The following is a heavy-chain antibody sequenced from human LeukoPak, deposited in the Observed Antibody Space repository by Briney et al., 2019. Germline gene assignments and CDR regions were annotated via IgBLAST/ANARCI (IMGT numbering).Heavy chain of an antibody. J-gene: IGHJ6*03. CDR3: ARDTYYYDSSGYYHYYMDV. D-gene: IGHD3-22*01. V-gene: IGHV3-48*01. Sequence: GGSLRLSCAASGFTFSTYTMNWVRQAPGKGLEWVSYISSSSSTIYYADSVKGRFTISRDNAKNSLYLQMNSLRAEDTAVYYCARDTYYYDSSGYYHYYMDVWGKGTTVTVS. CDR1: GFTFSTYT. CDR2: ISSSSSTI.